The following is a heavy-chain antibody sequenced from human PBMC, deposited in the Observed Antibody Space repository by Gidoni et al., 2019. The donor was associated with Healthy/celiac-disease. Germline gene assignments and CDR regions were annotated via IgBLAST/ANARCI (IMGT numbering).Heavy chain of an antibody. CDR3: ARDRYGSSTSCDSAVFDP. Sequence: QAQLVPSGAEVRRPGASVMVSCKASGCIFTSYDLNWLRLATGQALEGMGWMNPNRGTTSYAQEFQGKVTMTRDTTIATDYMGLGSLGPESTAVYYWARDRYGSSTSCDSAVFDPWGQGTLVTVSS. CDR2: MNPNRGTT. D-gene: IGHD2-2*01. J-gene: IGHJ5*02. CDR1: GCIFTSYD. V-gene: IGHV1-8*02.